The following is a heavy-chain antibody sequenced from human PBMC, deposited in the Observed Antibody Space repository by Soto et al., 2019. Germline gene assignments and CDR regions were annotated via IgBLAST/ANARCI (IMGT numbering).Heavy chain of an antibody. V-gene: IGHV6-1*01. CDR1: GDSVSSNSAA. CDR3: ARGSWDDVSGHYYMDG. D-gene: IGHD1-1*01. CDR2: TYYRSKWYS. Sequence: PSQTLSLTCDISGDSVSSNSAAWNWIRQTPSRGLEWLGRTYYRSKWYSNYAISVKSRVTVNPDTFKNQFSLQLNSVTPEDTAVYYCARGSWDDVSGHYYMDGWGKGTTVTVAS. J-gene: IGHJ6*03.